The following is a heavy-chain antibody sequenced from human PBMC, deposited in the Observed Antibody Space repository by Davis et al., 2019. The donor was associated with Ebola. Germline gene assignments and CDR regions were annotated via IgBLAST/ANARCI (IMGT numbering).Heavy chain of an antibody. CDR3: AKLDCSGGSCYMSY. CDR2: ISGSGGST. CDR1: GFTFSSYA. D-gene: IGHD2-15*01. Sequence: PGGSLRLSCAASGFTFSSYAMSWVRQAPGKGLEWVSAISGSGGSTYYADSVKGRFTISRDKSKNTLYLQMNSLRAEDTAVYYCAKLDCSGGSCYMSYWGQGTLVTVSS. J-gene: IGHJ4*02. V-gene: IGHV3-23*01.